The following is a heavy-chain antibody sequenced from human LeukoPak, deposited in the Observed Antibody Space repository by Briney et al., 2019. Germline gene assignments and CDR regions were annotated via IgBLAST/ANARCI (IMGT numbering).Heavy chain of an antibody. D-gene: IGHD4-17*01. Sequence: ASVKVSCKVSGYTLTELSMHWVRQAPGKGLEWMGGFDPEDGETIYAQKFQGRVTMTEDTSTVTAYMELSSLRSEDTAVYYCATGGTVTTRDAFDIWGQGTMVTVSS. CDR2: FDPEDGET. V-gene: IGHV1-24*01. J-gene: IGHJ3*02. CDR3: ATGGTVTTRDAFDI. CDR1: GYTLTELS.